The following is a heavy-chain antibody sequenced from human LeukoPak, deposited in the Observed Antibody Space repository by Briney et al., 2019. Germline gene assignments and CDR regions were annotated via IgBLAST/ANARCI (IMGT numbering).Heavy chain of an antibody. Sequence: SETLSLTCTVSGDSIRTSFWSWIRQPPGKGLEWIGYVYYRGNTNYNPSLKSRVTISVDTSKNQFSLKLSSVTAADTAVYYCASQSIAVTGHWYFDLWGRGTLVTVSS. CDR1: GDSIRTSF. D-gene: IGHD6-19*01. V-gene: IGHV4-59*01. CDR2: VYYRGNT. CDR3: ASQSIAVTGHWYFDL. J-gene: IGHJ2*01.